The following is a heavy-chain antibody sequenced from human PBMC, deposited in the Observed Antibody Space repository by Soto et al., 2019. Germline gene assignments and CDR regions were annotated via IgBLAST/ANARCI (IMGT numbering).Heavy chain of an antibody. CDR3: TKDTATNWSYYDRSGTPFDY. CDR1: GFSFSNAW. D-gene: IGHD3-22*01. J-gene: IGHJ4*02. V-gene: IGHV3-15*07. Sequence: GGSLRLSCAASGFSFSNAWMNWVRQAPGKGLEWVGRIKSKTDVGTTDYAAPVKGRFTISRDDSKNTLYLQMNSLKTEDTAVYHCTKDTATNWSYYDRSGTPFDYCGQXTLVTVSS. CDR2: IKSKTDVGTT.